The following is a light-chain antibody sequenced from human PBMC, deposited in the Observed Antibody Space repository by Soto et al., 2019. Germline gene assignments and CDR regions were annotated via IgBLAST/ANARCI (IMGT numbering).Light chain of an antibody. Sequence: QSALTQPASVSGSPGQSITISCTGTSSDVGTYNLVSWYQHHPGKAPKLMIYEGSKRPSGVSNRFSGSKSGITASLTISGLQAEDEADYYCCSYAGSSTFYVFGTGTKVTVL. J-gene: IGLJ1*01. V-gene: IGLV2-23*01. CDR3: CSYAGSSTFYV. CDR2: EGS. CDR1: SSDVGTYNL.